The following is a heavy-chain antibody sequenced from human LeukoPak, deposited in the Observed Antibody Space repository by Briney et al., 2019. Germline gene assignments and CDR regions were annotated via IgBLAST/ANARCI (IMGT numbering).Heavy chain of an antibody. J-gene: IGHJ3*02. CDR2: ISSSSSYI. V-gene: IGHV3-21*01. CDR1: GFTFSSYS. D-gene: IGHD6-13*01. CDR3: ARDFSSSWYGVGAFDI. Sequence: GGSLRLSCAASGFTFSSYSMTWVRQAPGKGLEWVSSISSSSSYIYYADSVKGRFTISRDNAKNSLYLQMNSLRAEDTAVYYCARDFSSSWYGVGAFDIWGQGQWSPSLQ.